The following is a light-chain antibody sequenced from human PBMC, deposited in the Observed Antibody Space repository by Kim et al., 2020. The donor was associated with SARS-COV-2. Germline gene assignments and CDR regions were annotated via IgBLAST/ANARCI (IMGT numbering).Light chain of an antibody. J-gene: IGLJ2*01. CDR1: SLRSYY. V-gene: IGLV3-19*01. CDR3: NSRDSSGNHLV. Sequence: ALGQTIRITCQGDSLRSYYAGSYRQKPGQAPVLVIYGKNNRPSGIPDRFSGSSSGNTASLTITGAQAEDEADYYCNSRDSSGNHLVFGGGTQLTVL. CDR2: GKN.